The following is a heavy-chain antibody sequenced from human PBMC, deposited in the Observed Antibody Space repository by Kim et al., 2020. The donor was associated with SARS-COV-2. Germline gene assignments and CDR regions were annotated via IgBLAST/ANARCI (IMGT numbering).Heavy chain of an antibody. CDR1: GFSFSDYE. V-gene: IGHV3-48*03. J-gene: IGHJ3*01. CDR3: VRETRGAIDSFDL. Sequence: GGSLRLSCVVSGFSFSDYEMHWVRQAPGKGLEWISYIRGDSYVIYYSDSLEGRFTISIDNAKNSLYLQMNSLRAEDTAVYYCVRETRGAIDSFDLWGQGTMVTVSS. CDR2: IRGDSYVI.